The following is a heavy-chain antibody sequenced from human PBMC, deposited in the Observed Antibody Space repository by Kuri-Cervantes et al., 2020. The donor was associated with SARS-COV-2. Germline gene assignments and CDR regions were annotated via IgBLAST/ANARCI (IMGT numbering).Heavy chain of an antibody. D-gene: IGHD4-17*01. CDR2: ITRSSVYI. J-gene: IGHJ4*02. CDR1: GFTFSAYT. Sequence: GESLKISCVASGFTFSAYTLNWVRQAPGKGLAWVSSITRSSVYISYADSLKGRFTISRDNAKNSLYLQMNSLRAEDTAVYYCARSPGDGDYDPFDYWGQGTLVTVSS. CDR3: ARSPGDGDYDPFDY. V-gene: IGHV3-21*01.